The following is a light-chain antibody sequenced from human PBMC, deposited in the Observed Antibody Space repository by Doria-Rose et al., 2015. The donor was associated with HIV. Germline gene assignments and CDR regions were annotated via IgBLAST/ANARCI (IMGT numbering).Light chain of an antibody. CDR1: QSFSSTY. CDR2: DGS. V-gene: IGKV3-20*01. J-gene: IGKJ1*01. Sequence: TQSPGTLSLSPGERATLSCRASQSFSSTYLAWYQQKPGQAPSLLIYDGSTRATSIPDRFSASGSGTDFTLTINRLEPEDFALYYCHQYGTSWTFGQGTKVVI. CDR3: HQYGTSWT.